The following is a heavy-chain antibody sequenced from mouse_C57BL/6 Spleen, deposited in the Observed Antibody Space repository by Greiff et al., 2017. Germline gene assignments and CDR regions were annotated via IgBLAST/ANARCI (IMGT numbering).Heavy chain of an antibody. CDR1: GYTFTSYW. V-gene: IGHV1-69*01. Sequence: QVQLQQPGAELVMPGASVKLSCKASGYTFTSYWMHWVKQRPGQGLEWIGEIDPSDSYTNYNQKFKGKSTLTVDKSSSTAYMQLSSLTSEDSAVYYCAREGLTRDFDYWGQGTTLTVSS. D-gene: IGHD2-4*01. CDR2: IDPSDSYT. J-gene: IGHJ2*01. CDR3: AREGLTRDFDY.